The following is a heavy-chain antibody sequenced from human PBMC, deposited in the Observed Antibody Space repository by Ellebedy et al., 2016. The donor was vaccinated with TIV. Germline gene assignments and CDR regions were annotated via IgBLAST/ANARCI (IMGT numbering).Heavy chain of an antibody. J-gene: IGHJ4*02. V-gene: IGHV5-10-1*01. CDR1: GYNFPLYW. D-gene: IGHD7-27*01. CDR2: IDPSGSYI. CDR3: ARHELGSNAAFDY. Sequence: GESLKISXAASGYNFPLYWITWVRQVPGKGLEWMGRIDPSGSYINYNPSFQGHVTISADNSVTTAYLQWSSLKASDTAMYYCARHELGSNAAFDYWGQGTLVSVSS.